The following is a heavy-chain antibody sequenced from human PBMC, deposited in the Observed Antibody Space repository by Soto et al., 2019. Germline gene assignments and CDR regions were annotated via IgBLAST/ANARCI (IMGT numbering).Heavy chain of an antibody. J-gene: IGHJ3*02. D-gene: IGHD6-19*01. CDR1: GGSISSYY. CDR3: ARAPFIIAVAGVGGAFDI. CDR2: IYYSGST. Sequence: SETLSLTCTVSGGSISSYYWSWIRQPPEKGLEWIGYIYYSGSTYYNPSLKSRVTISVDTSKNQFSLKLSSVTAADTAVYYCARAPFIIAVAGVGGAFDIWGQGTMVTV. V-gene: IGHV4-59*06.